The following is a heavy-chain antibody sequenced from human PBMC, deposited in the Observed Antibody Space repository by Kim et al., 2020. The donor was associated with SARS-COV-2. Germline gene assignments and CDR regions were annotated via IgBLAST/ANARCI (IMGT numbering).Heavy chain of an antibody. J-gene: IGHJ5*01. Sequence: GGSLRLSCATSGFTFNNHDMSWVRQAPGKGLEWVSVISANGIGDCDASSMKGRTIISNDSANTSVFQLINRMADDATVFYCCAECDSGDLTWFD. CDR3: AECDSGDLTWFD. CDR2: ISANGIGD. V-gene: IGHV3-20*04. D-gene: IGHD2-21*02. CDR1: GFTFNNHD.